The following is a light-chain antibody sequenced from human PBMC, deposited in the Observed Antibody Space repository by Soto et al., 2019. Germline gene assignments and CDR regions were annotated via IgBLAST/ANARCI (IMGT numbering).Light chain of an antibody. Sequence: QSALTQPASVSGSPGQSITISCTGTSSDVGGYNYVSWYQQHPGKAPKLMIYDVSNRPSGVSNRFSGSKSGNTASLTISGLQAEDEADYSCSSYTRSSTLYVFGPGTMVTV. V-gene: IGLV2-14*01. CDR1: SSDVGGYNY. J-gene: IGLJ1*01. CDR2: DVS. CDR3: SSYTRSSTLYV.